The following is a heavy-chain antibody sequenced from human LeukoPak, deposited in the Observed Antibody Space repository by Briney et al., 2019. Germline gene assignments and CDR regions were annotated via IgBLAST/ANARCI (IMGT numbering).Heavy chain of an antibody. V-gene: IGHV1-2*02. CDR3: ARPRNPGIAVAAPY. CDR2: INPNSGDT. CDR1: GYTFTGYY. D-gene: IGHD6-19*01. Sequence: VASVNVSCKTSGYTFTGYYMHWVRQASGQGLEWMGWINPNSGDTNYAQKFQGRVTMTRDTSISTAYMELTWLRSDDTAVYFCARPRNPGIAVAAPYWGQGTLVTVSS. J-gene: IGHJ4*02.